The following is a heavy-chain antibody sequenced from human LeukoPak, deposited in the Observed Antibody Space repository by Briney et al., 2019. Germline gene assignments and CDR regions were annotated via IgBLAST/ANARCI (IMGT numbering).Heavy chain of an antibody. J-gene: IGHJ4*02. D-gene: IGHD6-13*01. CDR3: AIYSTSPKRSFEY. V-gene: IGHV3-11*01. CDR2: ISDSGSDI. CDR1: GFIFSDYY. Sequence: GGSLRLSCAASGFIFSDYYMTWIRQAPGKGLEWISYISDSGSDIYYADSVKGRFTISRDNAKNSLYLQMNSLRAEDTAVYYCAIYSTSPKRSFEYWGQGTLVTVSS.